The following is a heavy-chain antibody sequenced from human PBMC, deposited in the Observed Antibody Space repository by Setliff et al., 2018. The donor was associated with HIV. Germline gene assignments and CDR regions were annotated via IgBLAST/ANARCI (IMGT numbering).Heavy chain of an antibody. D-gene: IGHD6-13*01. V-gene: IGHV4-39*07. CDR2: VYYSGST. Sequence: SETLSLTCTVSGASSIYFWGWIRQPPGKGLEWIGSVYYSGSTYYNPSLKSRVTISMDTSKNQFSLKLNSVTAADTAVYYCARLGYSIDLRRLDYWGQGAQVTVSS. J-gene: IGHJ4*02. CDR3: ARLGYSIDLRRLDY. CDR1: GASSIYF.